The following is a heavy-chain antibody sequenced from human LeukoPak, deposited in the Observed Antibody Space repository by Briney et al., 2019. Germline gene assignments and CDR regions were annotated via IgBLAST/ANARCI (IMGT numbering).Heavy chain of an antibody. V-gene: IGHV3-7*04. CDR1: GLNFNSYW. CDR3: ARARYGSGGYFFDF. Sequence: GGSLRLSCAGSGLNFNSYWMSWVRQAPGKGLECVANIKQDGSEIYFVDPVKGRFTISRDNAKSSLYLQMNSLRGEDTAVYYCARARYGSGGYFFDFWGQGTLVTVSS. CDR2: IKQDGSEI. D-gene: IGHD3-10*01. J-gene: IGHJ4*02.